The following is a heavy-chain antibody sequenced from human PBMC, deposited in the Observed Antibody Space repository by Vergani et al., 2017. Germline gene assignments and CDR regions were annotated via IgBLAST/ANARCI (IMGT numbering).Heavy chain of an antibody. J-gene: IGHJ6*03. V-gene: IGHV3-30-3*01. CDR2: ISYDGSNK. CDR1: GFTFSSYA. D-gene: IGHD6-6*01. CDR3: ARDVMVAARLGDYYYYMDV. Sequence: QVQLVESGGGVVQPGRSLRLSCAASGFTFSSYAMHWVRQAPGKGLEWVAVISYDGSNKYYADSVKGRFTISRDNSKNTLYLQMNSLRAEDTAVYYCARDVMVAARLGDYYYYMDVWGKGTTVTVSS.